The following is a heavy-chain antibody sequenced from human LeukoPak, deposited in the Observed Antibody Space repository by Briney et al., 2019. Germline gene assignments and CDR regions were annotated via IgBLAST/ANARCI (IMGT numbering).Heavy chain of an antibody. Sequence: PGGSLRLSCAASGFTFSSYEMNWVRQAPGKGLEWGSYISSSGSTIYYADSVKGRFTISRDNAKNSRYLQMNSLRAEDTAVYYWGGDWFGDLSPDYFGMEVGGKGATV. D-gene: IGHD3-10*01. CDR2: ISSSGSTI. CDR3: GGDWFGDLSPDYFGMEV. J-gene: IGHJ6*04. V-gene: IGHV3-48*03. CDR1: GFTFSSYE.